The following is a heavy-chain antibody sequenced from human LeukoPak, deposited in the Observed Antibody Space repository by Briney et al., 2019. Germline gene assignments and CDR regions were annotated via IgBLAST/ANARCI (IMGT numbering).Heavy chain of an antibody. J-gene: IGHJ4*02. D-gene: IGHD1-26*01. CDR1: GFTFSTYA. CDR3: ARGRKLGAPTYFFDY. V-gene: IGHV3-23*01. CDR2: ISGSGENT. Sequence: SGGSLRLSCAASGFTFSTYAINWVRQAPGQGLEWVAGISGSGENTYYADSVRGRFTISRDKSKSTVYLQMNSLGVEDTAIYYCARGRKLGAPTYFFDYWGQGSLVTVSS.